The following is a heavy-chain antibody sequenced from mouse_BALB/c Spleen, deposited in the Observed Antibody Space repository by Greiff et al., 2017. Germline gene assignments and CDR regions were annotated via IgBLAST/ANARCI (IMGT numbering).Heavy chain of an antibody. Sequence: DVKLVESGGGLVKPGGSLKLSCAASGFTFSSYAMSWVRQTPEKRLEWVASISSGGSTYYPDSVKGRFTISRDNARNILYLQMSSLRSEDTAMYYCARGTTVEPFDYWGQGTTLTVSS. CDR2: ISSGGST. D-gene: IGHD1-1*01. J-gene: IGHJ2*01. CDR1: GFTFSSYA. V-gene: IGHV5-6-5*01. CDR3: ARGTTVEPFDY.